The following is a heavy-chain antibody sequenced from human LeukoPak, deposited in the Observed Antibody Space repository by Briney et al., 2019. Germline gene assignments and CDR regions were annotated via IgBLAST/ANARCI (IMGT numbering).Heavy chain of an antibody. J-gene: IGHJ1*01. Sequence: GGSLRLSCTVSGFTVSSDSMSWVRQAPGKGLEWVSFIYSGGSTHYSDSVKGRFTISRDNSKNTLFLQMNSLRADDTAVYYCAKAPYSSGWYEHFQHWGQGTLVTVSS. CDR3: AKAPYSSGWYEHFQH. D-gene: IGHD6-19*01. CDR2: IYSGGST. V-gene: IGHV3-53*01. CDR1: GFTVSSDS.